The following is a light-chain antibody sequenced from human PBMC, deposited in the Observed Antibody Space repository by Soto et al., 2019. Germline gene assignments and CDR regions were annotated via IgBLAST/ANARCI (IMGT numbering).Light chain of an antibody. CDR2: LGS. CDR3: MQVVRPPWT. CDR1: QSLLYSNVHNY. Sequence: DIVLTQSPLSLPVTPGEPASISCRSRQSLLYSNVHNYLDWYLQKPGQTPQLLINLGSTRASGVRDRLSAHGLCRDFTLNVGRVEAGDVGVYYCMQVVRPPWTFGQGTEVE. V-gene: IGKV2-28*01. J-gene: IGKJ1*01.